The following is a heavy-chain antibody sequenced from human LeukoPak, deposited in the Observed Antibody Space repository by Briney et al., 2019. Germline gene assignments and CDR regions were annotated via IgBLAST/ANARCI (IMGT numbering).Heavy chain of an antibody. CDR3: AREVGAYPPTGPKAFDI. D-gene: IGHD3-16*01. J-gene: IGHJ3*02. CDR2: IIPILGIA. Sequence: ASVKVSCKASGGTFSSYAISWVRQAPGQGLEWMGRIIPILGIANYAQKFQGRVTITADKSTSTAYMELSSLRSEDTAVHYCAREVGAYPPTGPKAFDIWGQGTMVTVSS. CDR1: GGTFSSYA. V-gene: IGHV1-69*04.